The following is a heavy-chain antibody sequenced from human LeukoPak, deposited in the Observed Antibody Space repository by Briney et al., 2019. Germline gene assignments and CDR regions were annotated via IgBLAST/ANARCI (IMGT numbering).Heavy chain of an antibody. CDR1: GYSFPTNW. D-gene: IGHD3-3*01. CDR2: IYPGDSDT. J-gene: IGHJ4*02. Sequence: GESLKISCKGSGYSFPTNWIAWVRQMPGKGLEWMGIIYPGDSDTRYSPSFQGQVTISADKSISTAYLQWSSLKASDTAMYYCARRKYYDFWSGYYLLGSDRGFDYWGQGTLVTVSS. V-gene: IGHV5-51*01. CDR3: ARRKYYDFWSGYYLLGSDRGFDY.